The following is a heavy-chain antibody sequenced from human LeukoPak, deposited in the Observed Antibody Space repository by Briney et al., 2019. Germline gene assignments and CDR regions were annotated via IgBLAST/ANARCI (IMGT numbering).Heavy chain of an antibody. J-gene: IGHJ4*02. CDR2: IYYSGST. D-gene: IGHD3-22*01. V-gene: IGHV4-39*07. CDR1: GGSISSSSYY. CDR3: ARVPVQYYYDSSGYYYGAPDY. Sequence: SETLPLTCTVSGGSISSSSYYWGWIRQPPGKGLEWIGSIYYSGSTYYNPSLKSRVTISVDTSKNQFSLKLSSVTAADTAVYYCARVPVQYYYDSSGYYYGAPDYWGQGTLVTVSS.